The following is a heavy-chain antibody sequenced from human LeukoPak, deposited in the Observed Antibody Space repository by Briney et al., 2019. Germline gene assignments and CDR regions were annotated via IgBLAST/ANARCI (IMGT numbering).Heavy chain of an antibody. J-gene: IGHJ5*02. D-gene: IGHD3-3*02. Sequence: KSSETLSLTCTVFGDSITYYYWNWIRQSPGKGLEWIGYILSSGSTHHNPSLTSRISLSVDTSKNQFSLKLSSVTAADTAVYYCARRVISEFSIDKGNWLDPWGQGTLVTVSS. CDR2: ILSSGST. CDR3: ARRVISEFSIDKGNWLDP. CDR1: GDSITYYY. V-gene: IGHV4-4*09.